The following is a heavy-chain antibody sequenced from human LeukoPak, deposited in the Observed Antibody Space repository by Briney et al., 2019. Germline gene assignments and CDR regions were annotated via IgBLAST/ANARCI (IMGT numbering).Heavy chain of an antibody. CDR1: GDSICSYY. V-gene: IGHV4-4*07. J-gene: IGHJ4*02. D-gene: IGHD1-26*01. CDR2: IYTSGST. CDR3: ARENSGSYREFDY. Sequence: PPETLSLTSTVPGDSICSYYACWIWAPAQKRLGWSWRIYTSGSTNYNASLKSRVSMSVDTSKNQFSLKLSSVTAADTAVVYCARENSGSYREFDYWGQGNLVTVSS.